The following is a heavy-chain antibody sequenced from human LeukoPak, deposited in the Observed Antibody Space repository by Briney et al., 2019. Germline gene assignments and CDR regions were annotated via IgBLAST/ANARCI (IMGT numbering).Heavy chain of an antibody. D-gene: IGHD3-10*01. CDR2: ISGSDGST. CDR3: ANSMVRGVLVDY. J-gene: IGHJ4*02. CDR1: GFTFSSYA. V-gene: IGHV3-23*01. Sequence: GGSLRLSCAVSGFTFSSYAMSWVRQPPGKGLDWVSAISGSDGSTYYANSVKGRFTISRDNSRNTLYLQMNSLRAEDTAIYYCANSMVRGVLVDYWGQGTLVTVSS.